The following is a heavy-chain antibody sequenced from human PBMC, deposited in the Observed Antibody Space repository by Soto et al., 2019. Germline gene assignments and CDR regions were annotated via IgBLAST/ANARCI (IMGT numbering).Heavy chain of an antibody. V-gene: IGHV3-23*01. J-gene: IGHJ4*02. CDR2: ISATGGST. Sequence: GGSLRLSCAASGFTFNNYAMNWVRQAPGKGLEWVATISATGGSTYYADSAKGRFTISRDNSKKTLYLQMNGLRVEDTAVYYCAKDRLAGNFDYWGQGTQVTVSS. CDR1: GFTFNNYA. CDR3: AKDRLAGNFDY.